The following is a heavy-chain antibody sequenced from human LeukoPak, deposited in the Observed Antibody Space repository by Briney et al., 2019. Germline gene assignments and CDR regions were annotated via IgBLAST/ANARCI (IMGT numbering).Heavy chain of an antibody. Sequence: SETLSLTCTDSGGSISSGGYYWSWIRQHPGKGLEWIGYIYYSGSIYYNPSLKSRVTISVDTSKNQFSLKLSSVTAADTAVYYCARDVAYYYYGMDVWGQGTTVTVSS. V-gene: IGHV4-31*03. CDR3: ARDVAYYYYGMDV. J-gene: IGHJ6*02. CDR1: GGSISSGGYY. CDR2: IYYSGSI.